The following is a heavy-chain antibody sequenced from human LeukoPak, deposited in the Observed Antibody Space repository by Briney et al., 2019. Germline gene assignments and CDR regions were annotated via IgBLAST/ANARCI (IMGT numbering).Heavy chain of an antibody. J-gene: IGHJ4*02. CDR2: IYYSGST. Sequence: PSETLSLTCTVSGGSINNHYWTWIRQPPGKGLEWIGYIYYSGSTNYNPSLKSRVTISVDTSKNQFSLKLSSVTAADTAVYYCARAHSSGRTFDYWGQGTLVTVSS. CDR1: GGSINNHY. V-gene: IGHV4-59*11. CDR3: ARAHSSGRTFDY. D-gene: IGHD6-19*01.